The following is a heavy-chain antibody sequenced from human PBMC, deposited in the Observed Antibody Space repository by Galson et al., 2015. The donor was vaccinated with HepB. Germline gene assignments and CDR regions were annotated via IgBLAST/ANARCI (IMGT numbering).Heavy chain of an antibody. D-gene: IGHD3-10*01. Sequence: SLRLSCAASGFTVSSNYMSWVRQAPGKGLEWVPYISSSSSTIYYADSVKGRFTISRDNAKNSLYLQMNSLRAEDTAVYYCARQEAPRITMVRGVIIPPAFDIWGQGTMVTVSS. CDR2: ISSSSSTI. J-gene: IGHJ3*02. CDR1: GFTVSSNY. V-gene: IGHV3-48*04. CDR3: ARQEAPRITMVRGVIIPPAFDI.